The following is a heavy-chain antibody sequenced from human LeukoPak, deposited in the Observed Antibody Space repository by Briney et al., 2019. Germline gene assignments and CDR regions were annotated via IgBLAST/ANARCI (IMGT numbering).Heavy chain of an antibody. Sequence: GASVKVSCKASGGTFSSYAISWVRQAPGQGLEWMGGIIPIFGTANYAQKFQGRVTITADESTSTAYMELSSLRSEDTAVYYCARPALANNAFDTWGQGTMVTVSS. CDR2: IIPIFGTA. V-gene: IGHV1-69*13. J-gene: IGHJ3*02. CDR3: ARPALANNAFDT. CDR1: GGTFSSYA.